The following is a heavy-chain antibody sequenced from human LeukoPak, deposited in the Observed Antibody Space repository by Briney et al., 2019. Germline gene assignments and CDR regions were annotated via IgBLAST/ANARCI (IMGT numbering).Heavy chain of an antibody. D-gene: IGHD4-17*01. J-gene: IGHJ4*02. Sequence: ASETLSLTCTVSGGSISSSSYYWGWIRQPPGKGLEWIGSIYYSGSTYYNPSLKSRVTISVDTSKNQFSLKLSSVTAADTAVYYCAREVGGDYDALDYWGQGTLVTVSS. CDR1: GGSISSSSYY. CDR2: IYYSGST. CDR3: AREVGGDYDALDY. V-gene: IGHV4-39*07.